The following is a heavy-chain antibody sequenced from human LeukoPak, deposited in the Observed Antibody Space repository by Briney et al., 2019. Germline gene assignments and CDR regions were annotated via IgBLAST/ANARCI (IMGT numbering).Heavy chain of an antibody. CDR2: IKQDGRDK. CDR1: GFTFSRDW. J-gene: IGHJ4*02. D-gene: IGHD6-19*01. Sequence: GGSLRLSCAASGFTFSRDWMSWVRQAPGRGLEWVANIKQDGRDKHYVDSVKGRFTISRDNARNSLYLQMNSLRAEDTAVYYCARSRTSGDEALAGNYWGQGTLVTVSS. CDR3: ARSRTSGDEALAGNY. V-gene: IGHV3-7*01.